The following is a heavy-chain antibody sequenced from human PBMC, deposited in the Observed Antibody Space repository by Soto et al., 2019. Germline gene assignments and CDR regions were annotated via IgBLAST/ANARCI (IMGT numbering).Heavy chain of an antibody. CDR2: INPNSGGT. CDR1: GYTFTGYY. J-gene: IGHJ6*02. CDR3: ARDVDDSSAYPDTWGPYYYYGMDV. V-gene: IGHV1-2*02. Sequence: GASVKVSCKASGYTFTGYYMHWVRQAPGQGLEWMGWINPNSGGTNYAQKFQGRVTMTRDTSISTAYMELSRLRSDDTAVYYCARDVDDSSAYPDTWGPYYYYGMDVWGQGTTVTVSS. D-gene: IGHD3-22*01.